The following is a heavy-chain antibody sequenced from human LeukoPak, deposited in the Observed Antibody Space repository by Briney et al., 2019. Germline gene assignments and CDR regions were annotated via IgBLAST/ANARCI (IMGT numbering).Heavy chain of an antibody. D-gene: IGHD5-12*01. V-gene: IGHV3-74*01. CDR1: GFTFSSYW. J-gene: IGHJ3*02. CDR2: INSDGSST. CDR3: ASLVATTIAFDI. Sequence: GGSLRLSCAASGFTFSSYWMHWVRQAPGKGLVWVSRINSDGSSTSYADSVKGRFTISRDNAKNTLYLQMNSLRAEDTAVYYCASLVATTIAFDIWGQGTMVTVSS.